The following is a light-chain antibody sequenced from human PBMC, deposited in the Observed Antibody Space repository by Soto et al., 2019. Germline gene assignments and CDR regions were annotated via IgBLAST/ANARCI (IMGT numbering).Light chain of an antibody. J-gene: IGKJ3*01. CDR1: QSVSSF. CDR2: DAS. Sequence: EVVLTHSPDTLSLSPCERATLSFRASQSVSSFLAWYQQKPGQAPRLLIYDASNRATGIPARFSGSGSGTDFTLTISSLEPEDFAVYYCQHRSSWPGAFGPGTKVDIK. CDR3: QHRSSWPGA. V-gene: IGKV3-11*01.